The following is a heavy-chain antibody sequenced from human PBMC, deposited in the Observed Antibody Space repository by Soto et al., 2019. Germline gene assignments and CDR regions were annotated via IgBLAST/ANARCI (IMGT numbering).Heavy chain of an antibody. Sequence: PSETLSLTCTVSGGSISSYYWSWIRQPPGKGLEWIGYIYYSGSTNYNPSLKSRVTISVDTSKNQFSLKLSSVTAADTAVYYCARDHDSSSSGLFDYWGQGTLVTVSS. J-gene: IGHJ4*02. CDR3: ARDHDSSSSGLFDY. CDR2: IYYSGST. D-gene: IGHD6-6*01. V-gene: IGHV4-59*01. CDR1: GGSISSYY.